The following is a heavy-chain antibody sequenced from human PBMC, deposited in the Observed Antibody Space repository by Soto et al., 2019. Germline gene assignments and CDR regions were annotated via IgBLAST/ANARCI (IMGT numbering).Heavy chain of an antibody. D-gene: IGHD2-2*01. CDR2: ISGSGGST. J-gene: IGHJ4*02. V-gene: IGHV3-23*01. CDR3: AKDDCSSTSCYLPYFDY. Sequence: EVQLLESGGGLVQPGGSLRLSCAASGFTFSSYAMSWVRQAPGKGLEWVSAISGSGGSTYYADSVKGRFTISRDNSKNTPDLQMNSLRAEDTAVYYCAKDDCSSTSCYLPYFDYWGQGTLVTVSS. CDR1: GFTFSSYA.